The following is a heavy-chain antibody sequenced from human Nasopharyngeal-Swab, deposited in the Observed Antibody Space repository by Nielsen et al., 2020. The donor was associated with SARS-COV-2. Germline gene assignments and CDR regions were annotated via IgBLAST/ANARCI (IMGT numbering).Heavy chain of an antibody. Sequence: GESLKISCAASGFTFSDYYMSWIRQAPGKGLEWVSYISSSGSTIYYADSVKGRFTISRDNAKNSLYLQMNSLRVEDTAVYYCAREVEMATIGYWYFDLWGRGTLVTVSS. CDR2: ISSSGSTI. CDR3: AREVEMATIGYWYFDL. D-gene: IGHD5-24*01. V-gene: IGHV3-11*01. J-gene: IGHJ2*01. CDR1: GFTFSDYY.